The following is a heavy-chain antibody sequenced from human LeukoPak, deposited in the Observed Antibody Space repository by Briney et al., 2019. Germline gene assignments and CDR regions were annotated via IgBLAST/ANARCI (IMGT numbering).Heavy chain of an antibody. CDR1: GDSVFCNSAA. J-gene: IGHJ3*02. V-gene: IGHV6-1*01. D-gene: IGHD1-20*01. CDR3: AREPKWNQGRLSAFDI. CDR2: TYWRSERYT. Sequence: SQTLSLTRAISGDSVFCNSAAWSWPRHSPSGGLEWLGRTYWRSERYTHYAASVKSRITINPDTSKNQFSLQLNSLTPEDTAVYYCAREPKWNQGRLSAFDIWGQGTMVTVS.